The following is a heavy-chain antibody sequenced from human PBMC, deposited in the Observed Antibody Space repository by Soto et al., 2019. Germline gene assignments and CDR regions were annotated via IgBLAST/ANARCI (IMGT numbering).Heavy chain of an antibody. J-gene: IGHJ4*02. CDR1: GFTFSSYG. CDR2: ISYDGSNK. CDR3: AKEGLGSYYFDY. V-gene: IGHV3-30*18. D-gene: IGHD1-26*01. Sequence: GSLRLSCAASGFTFSSYGMHWVRQAPGKGLEWVAVISYDGSNKYYADSVKGRFTISRDNSKNTLYLQMNSLRAEDTAVYYCAKEGLGSYYFDYWGQGTLVTVSS.